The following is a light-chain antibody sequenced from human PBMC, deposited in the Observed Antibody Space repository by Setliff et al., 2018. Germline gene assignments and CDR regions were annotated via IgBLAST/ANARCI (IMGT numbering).Light chain of an antibody. CDR3: AAWDDSLNGHV. J-gene: IGLJ1*01. Sequence: QSVLTQPPSASGTPGQRVTISCSGSSSNIGTNTVNWYQQLPGTAPKLPIYSNNQRPSGVPDRFSGSESGTSASLAISGLQSEDEADYYCAAWDDSLNGHVFGTGTKVTVL. CDR2: SNN. V-gene: IGLV1-44*01. CDR1: SSNIGTNT.